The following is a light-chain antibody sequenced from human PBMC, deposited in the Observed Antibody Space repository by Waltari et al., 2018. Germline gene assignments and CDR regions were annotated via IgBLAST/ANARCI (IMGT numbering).Light chain of an antibody. J-gene: IGKJ2*01. CDR1: QDIGNY. V-gene: IGKV1-33*01. CDR3: QDYDHLPEYA. CDR2: DAS. Sequence: DIQMTQSPASLSASVGDSVTITCQATQDIGNYLNWFQHKPGGPANRLISDASNLEAGVPSKFSGSRSATHFALSITSLQADDNVTYYCQDYDHLPEYAFGQGTRREIK.